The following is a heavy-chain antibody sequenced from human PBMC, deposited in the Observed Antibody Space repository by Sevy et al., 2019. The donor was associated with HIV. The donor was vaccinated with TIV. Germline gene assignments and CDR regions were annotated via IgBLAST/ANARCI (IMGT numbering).Heavy chain of an antibody. CDR1: GFSFSDYW. CDR2: MRQDGRET. V-gene: IGHV3-7*03. J-gene: IGHJ4*02. CDR3: ARGIFGSGSRLGLGY. Sequence: GGSLRLSCEACGFSFSDYWMTWVRQAPGKGLEWVANMRQDGRETYYVDSVKGRFTVSRDNAKSSLWLQMNSLRAEDTAVYYCARGIFGSGSRLGLGYWGQGTLVTVSS. D-gene: IGHD3-10*01.